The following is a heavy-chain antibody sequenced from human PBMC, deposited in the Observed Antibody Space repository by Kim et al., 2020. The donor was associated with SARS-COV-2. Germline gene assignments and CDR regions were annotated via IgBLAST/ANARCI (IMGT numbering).Heavy chain of an antibody. V-gene: IGHV3-30*07. CDR3: ARRSGSWGGFDY. Sequence: YEADSVKGRFTISRDNSKNTLYLQMNSLRAEDTAVYYCARRSGSWGGFDYWGQGTLVTVSS. D-gene: IGHD3-10*01. J-gene: IGHJ4*02.